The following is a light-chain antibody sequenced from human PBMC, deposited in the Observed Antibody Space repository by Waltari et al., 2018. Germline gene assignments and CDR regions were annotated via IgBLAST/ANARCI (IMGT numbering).Light chain of an antibody. CDR2: DAF. CDR3: QMYVRLPVT. Sequence: DIVLTQSPGTLALSPGERATLSCRASQSGGRALAWYQQKPGQAPRLLNYDAFSRATGISDKFSGSGSGTDFTLTISRVEPEDFAVYFCQMYVRLPVTFGQGTKVEVK. CDR1: QSGGRA. V-gene: IGKV3-20*01. J-gene: IGKJ1*01.